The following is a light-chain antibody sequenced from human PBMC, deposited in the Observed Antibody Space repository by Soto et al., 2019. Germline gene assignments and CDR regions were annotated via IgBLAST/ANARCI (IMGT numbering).Light chain of an antibody. Sequence: NFMLTQPHSVSESPGRTVIISCTGSSGSIASNYVQWYQQRPGSAPTTVIYADNERPSGVPDRFSGSIDSSSNSAALTISGVKTEDEADYYCQSYDDNNVIFGGGTKVTVL. CDR2: ADN. CDR3: QSYDDNNVI. V-gene: IGLV6-57*02. CDR1: SGSIASNY. J-gene: IGLJ2*01.